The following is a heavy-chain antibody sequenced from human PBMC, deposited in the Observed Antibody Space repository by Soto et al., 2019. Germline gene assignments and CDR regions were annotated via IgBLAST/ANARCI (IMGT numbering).Heavy chain of an antibody. J-gene: IGHJ5*02. Sequence: ASVKVSCKASGYTFTRYNVHWVRQAPGQRLEWMGWINAGNGNTKYSQNFQGRVTITRDTSATTAYMELSSLRSEDTAVYYCARAVVVPQFSVWFDPWGQGTLVTVSS. CDR1: GYTFTRYN. V-gene: IGHV1-3*01. D-gene: IGHD2-15*01. CDR2: INAGNGNT. CDR3: ARAVVVPQFSVWFDP.